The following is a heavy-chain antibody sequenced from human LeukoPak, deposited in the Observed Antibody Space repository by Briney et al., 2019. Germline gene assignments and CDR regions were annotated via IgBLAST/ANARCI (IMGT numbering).Heavy chain of an antibody. CDR1: GYTLTALS. D-gene: IGHD6-13*01. V-gene: IGHV1-24*01. J-gene: IGHJ4*02. CDR2: FGPEDGET. Sequence: ASVKVSCKVSGYTLTALSMNWVRQAPGKRLEWMGGFGPEDGETIYAHKFQGRVTRTEVTSTDAADRELSSLRSEDTALYYCATRYGVAAADFDYWGQGTLVIVSS. CDR3: ATRYGVAAADFDY.